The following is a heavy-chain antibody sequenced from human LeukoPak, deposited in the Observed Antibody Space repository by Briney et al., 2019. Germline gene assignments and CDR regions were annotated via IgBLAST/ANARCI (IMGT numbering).Heavy chain of an antibody. CDR3: ARDREEWELNHPFDY. CDR2: INHSGST. J-gene: IGHJ4*02. D-gene: IGHD1-26*01. CDR1: GGSFSGYY. V-gene: IGHV4-34*01. Sequence: SSETLSLTCAVYGGSFSGYYWSWIRQPPGKGLEWIGEINHSGSTYYNPSLKSRVTISVDTSKNQFSLKLSSVTAADTAVYYCARDREEWELNHPFDYWGQGTLVTVSS.